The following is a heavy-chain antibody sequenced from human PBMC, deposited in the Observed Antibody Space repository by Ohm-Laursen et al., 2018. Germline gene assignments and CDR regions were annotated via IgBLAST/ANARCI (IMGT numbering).Heavy chain of an antibody. Sequence: GPVKVSCKTSGYTFINYDIHWVRQASGQGLEWMGWMNPKSGDTGYAHKFQGRVTMARNASISTANMEMSSLRSEDTAVYYCARGRLSGTRRALDIWGQGTMVTVSS. CDR2: MNPKSGDT. CDR3: ARGRLSGTRRALDI. J-gene: IGHJ3*02. D-gene: IGHD1-7*01. CDR1: GYTFINYD. V-gene: IGHV1-8*01.